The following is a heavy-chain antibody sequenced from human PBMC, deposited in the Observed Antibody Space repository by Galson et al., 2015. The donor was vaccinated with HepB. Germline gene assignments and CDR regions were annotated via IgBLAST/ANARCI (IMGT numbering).Heavy chain of an antibody. J-gene: IGHJ3*02. CDR2: FDPEDGET. CDR1: GYTLTELS. Sequence: SVKVSCKVSGYTLTELSMHWARQAPGKGLEWMGGFDPEDGETIYAQKFQGRVTMTEDTSTDTAYMELSSLRSEDTAVYYCATPPRPLDAFDIWGQGTMVTVSS. CDR3: ATPPRPLDAFDI. V-gene: IGHV1-24*01.